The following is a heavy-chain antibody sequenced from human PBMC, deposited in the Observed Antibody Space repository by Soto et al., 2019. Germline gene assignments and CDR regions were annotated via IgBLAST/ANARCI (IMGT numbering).Heavy chain of an antibody. D-gene: IGHD1-26*01. CDR1: GDSVSSNRAG. CDR3: ARGEQYRGRIFEY. CDR2: TYYRSKWYY. J-gene: IGHJ4*01. Sequence: SQTLSLTCAIIGDSVSSNRAGWCWVRQSPSRGLEWLGRTYYRSKWYYEYAVSVRGRITINPDTSKNQYSLQLNSVTPEDTAVYFCARGEQYRGRIFEYWGQGTLVTVSS. V-gene: IGHV6-1*01.